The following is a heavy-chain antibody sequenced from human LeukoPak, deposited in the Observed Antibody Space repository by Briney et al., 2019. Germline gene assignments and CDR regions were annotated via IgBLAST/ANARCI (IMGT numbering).Heavy chain of an antibody. CDR1: GFTFTSSA. Sequence: TSVKVSCKASGFTFTSSAVQWVRQARGQRLEWIGWIVVGGGNTNYAQKFQERVTITRDMSTNTTHMELSSLRSEDTAVYYRAASPDYYDSSGYSYYFVSWGQGTLGTVSS. J-gene: IGHJ4*02. V-gene: IGHV1-58*01. CDR3: AASPDYYDSSGYSYYFVS. CDR2: IVVGGGNT. D-gene: IGHD3-22*01.